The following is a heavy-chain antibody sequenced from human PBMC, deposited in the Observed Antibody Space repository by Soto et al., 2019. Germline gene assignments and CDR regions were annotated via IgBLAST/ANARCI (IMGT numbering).Heavy chain of an antibody. V-gene: IGHV4-59*01. J-gene: IGHJ4*02. D-gene: IGHD6-13*01. CDR2: ISYSGST. Sequence: SWIMQNPGKRLEWIGYISYSGSTDYNPSLKSRVTISGDTSKNQFSLKVSSVTAADFAVYYCARVTSWQLAFDYWGQGTLVPVSS. CDR3: ARVTSWQLAFDY.